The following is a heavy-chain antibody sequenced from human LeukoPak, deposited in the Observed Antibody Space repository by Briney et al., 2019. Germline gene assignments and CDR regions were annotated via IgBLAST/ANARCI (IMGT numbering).Heavy chain of an antibody. CDR2: ISSSGSTI. J-gene: IGHJ6*03. V-gene: IGHV3-48*04. CDR3: ATARLLYSSSWHRGYYYMDV. CDR1: GFTFSSYP. D-gene: IGHD6-13*01. Sequence: GGSLRLSCAASGFTFSSYPMRWVRQAQGKGLEWVSYISSSGSTIYYADSVKGRFTISRDNAKNSLYLQMNSLRAEDTAVYYCATARLLYSSSWHRGYYYMDVWGKGTTVTISS.